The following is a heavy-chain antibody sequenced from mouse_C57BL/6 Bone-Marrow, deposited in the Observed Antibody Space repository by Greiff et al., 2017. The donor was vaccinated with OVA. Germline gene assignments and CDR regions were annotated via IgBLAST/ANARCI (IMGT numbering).Heavy chain of an antibody. D-gene: IGHD2-1*01. CDR3: APRGFYGNPLGYFDV. CDR1: GYAFSSSW. CDR2: IYPGDGDT. J-gene: IGHJ1*03. V-gene: IGHV1-82*01. Sequence: QVQLQQSGPELVKPGASVKISCKASGYAFSSSWMNWVKQRPGKGLEWIGRIYPGDGDTNYNGKFKGKATLTADKSSSTAYMQLSSLTSEDSAVYFCAPRGFYGNPLGYFDVWGTGTTVTVSS.